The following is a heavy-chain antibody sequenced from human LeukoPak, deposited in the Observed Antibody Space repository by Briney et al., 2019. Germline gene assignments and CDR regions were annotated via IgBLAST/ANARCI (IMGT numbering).Heavy chain of an antibody. Sequence: RGSLRLSCAASGFTFSNYAMSWVRQAPGNGLEWVATITGSGRRIYLADSMKGRVTISRDNAEIYVYLQVNSLRAEGAAVYYCERSGYGLSRDFWGQGTLVTVSS. D-gene: IGHD3-22*01. V-gene: IGHV3-21*01. J-gene: IGHJ4*02. CDR2: ITGSGRRI. CDR1: GFTFSNYA. CDR3: ERSGYGLSRDF.